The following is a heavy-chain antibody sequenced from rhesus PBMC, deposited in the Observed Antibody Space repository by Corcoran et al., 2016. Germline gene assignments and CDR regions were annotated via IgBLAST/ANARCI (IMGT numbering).Heavy chain of an antibody. J-gene: IGHJ4*01. V-gene: IGHV3S25*01. Sequence: EVQLVESGGGLAKPGGSLRLSCAASGFTFSSYWMNWVRKAQGKGLVWVAAINSGGGSTYYADSVKGRFTISRDNSKNTRSLQMNSLSAEYTAVYYCAKGEGNYGNYGPFDYWGQGVLVTVSS. D-gene: IGHD4-35*01. CDR3: AKGEGNYGNYGPFDY. CDR2: INSGGGST. CDR1: GFTFSSYW.